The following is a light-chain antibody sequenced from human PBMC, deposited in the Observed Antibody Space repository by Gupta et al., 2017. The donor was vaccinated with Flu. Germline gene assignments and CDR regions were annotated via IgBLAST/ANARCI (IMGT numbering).Light chain of an antibody. CDR2: RAS. CDR1: QNVLCNFNKMTY. Sequence: DIVMTQSPDSPVVSFGERGTISCKSSQNVLCNFNKMTYLAWYQQKPGQPPHPLIYRASTRASGVPERFSGSGSGTDFTLTINSLQADDVAIYYCQQYYSNPQTFGQGTKLEI. CDR3: QQYYSNPQT. V-gene: IGKV4-1*01. J-gene: IGKJ2*01.